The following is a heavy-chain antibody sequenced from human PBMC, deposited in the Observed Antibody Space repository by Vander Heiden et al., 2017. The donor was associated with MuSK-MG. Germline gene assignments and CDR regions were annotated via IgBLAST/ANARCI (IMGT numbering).Heavy chain of an antibody. D-gene: IGHD1-26*01. V-gene: IGHV3-30*18. CDR3: AKDPYISSGSYYGIDY. CDR1: GFSFSSYG. Sequence: QVQLVESGGGVVQPGRSLRLSCAVSGFSFSSYGMHWVRQAPGKGLEWVAVISYDGSNKYYADSVKGRFTISRDNSKNTLYLQMNSLRVEDTAVYYCAKDPYISSGSYYGIDYWGQGTLVTVSS. J-gene: IGHJ4*02. CDR2: ISYDGSNK.